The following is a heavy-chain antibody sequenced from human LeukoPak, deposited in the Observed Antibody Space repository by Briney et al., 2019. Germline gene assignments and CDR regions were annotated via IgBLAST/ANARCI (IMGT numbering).Heavy chain of an antibody. CDR2: VSKSDGTT. V-gene: IGHV3-23*01. CDR1: GFTFTTYA. Sequence: PGGSLRLSCAASGFTFTTYAMSWDRQAPGKGLEWVSSVSKSDGTTYYADSVKGRLTISRDNSKNTLHLQMNGLRAEDTAVYYCARGSYGMDVWGQGTTVTVSS. J-gene: IGHJ6*02. CDR3: ARGSYGMDV.